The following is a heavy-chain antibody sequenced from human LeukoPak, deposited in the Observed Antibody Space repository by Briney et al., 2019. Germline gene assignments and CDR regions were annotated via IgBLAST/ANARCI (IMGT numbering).Heavy chain of an antibody. CDR1: GFTFSSYE. CDR3: AGGVRYFDWWIPLDY. CDR2: ISSSGSTI. D-gene: IGHD3-9*01. Sequence: GGSLRLSCAASGFTFSSYEMNWVRQAPGKGLEWVSYISSSGSTIYYADSVKGRFTISRDNAKNSLYLQMNSLRAEDTAVYYCAGGVRYFDWWIPLDYWGQGTLVTVSS. J-gene: IGHJ4*02. V-gene: IGHV3-48*03.